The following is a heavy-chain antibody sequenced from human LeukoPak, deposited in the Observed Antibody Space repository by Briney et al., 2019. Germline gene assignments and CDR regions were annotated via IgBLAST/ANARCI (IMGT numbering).Heavy chain of an antibody. Sequence: GGSLRLSCAASGFTFSSYGMSWVRQAPGKGLEWVSAISGSGGSTYYADSVKGRFTIYRDNSKNTLYLQMNSLRAEDTAVYYCAKGSLIYMDVWGKGTTVAISS. CDR3: AKGSLIYMDV. CDR1: GFTFSSYG. V-gene: IGHV3-23*01. D-gene: IGHD1-26*01. CDR2: ISGSGGST. J-gene: IGHJ6*03.